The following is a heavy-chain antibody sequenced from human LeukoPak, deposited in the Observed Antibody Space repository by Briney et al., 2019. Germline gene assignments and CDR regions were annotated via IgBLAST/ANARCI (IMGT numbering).Heavy chain of an antibody. CDR2: ISYDGGKT. CDR1: GFTFGSYG. Sequence: HPGGSLRLSCAASGFTFGSYGIHWVRQAPGKGLEWMALISYDGGKTNYADSVKGRFTISRDNAKNTLYLQMNSLRAEDTAVYYCAIEILQWERVFDYWGQGTLVTVSS. V-gene: IGHV3-30*03. D-gene: IGHD1-26*01. J-gene: IGHJ4*02. CDR3: AIEILQWERVFDY.